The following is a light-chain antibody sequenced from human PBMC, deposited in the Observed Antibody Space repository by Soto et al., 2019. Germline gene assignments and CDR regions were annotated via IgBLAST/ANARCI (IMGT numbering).Light chain of an antibody. Sequence: QSVLTQPPSVSAAPGQKVTISCSGSSSNIGNNYVSWYQQFPGTAPKLLIYDNNKRPSGILDRFSGSKSGTSATLGITGLQTGDEADYYCGTWDSSLSGVVFGGGTKLTVL. J-gene: IGLJ2*01. CDR2: DNN. CDR3: GTWDSSLSGVV. V-gene: IGLV1-51*01. CDR1: SSNIGNNY.